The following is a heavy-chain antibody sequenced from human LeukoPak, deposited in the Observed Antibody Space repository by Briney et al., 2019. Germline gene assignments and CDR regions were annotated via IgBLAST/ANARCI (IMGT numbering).Heavy chain of an antibody. CDR1: GFSFSSAW. CDR2: IKSKTDGGTV. CDR3: IVSNYYSSGSYNFDS. J-gene: IGHJ4*02. D-gene: IGHD3-10*01. V-gene: IGHV3-15*01. Sequence: PGGSLRLSCAASGFSFSSAWMTWVRQPPGKGLEWVGRIKSKTDGGTVDYAAPVKGRFTISRDDSINTLYLQVNSLKTEDTAMYYCIVSNYYSSGSYNFDSWGQGNLVTVSS.